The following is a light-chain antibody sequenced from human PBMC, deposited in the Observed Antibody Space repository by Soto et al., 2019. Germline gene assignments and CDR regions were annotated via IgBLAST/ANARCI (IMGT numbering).Light chain of an antibody. Sequence: EIVFTHSPATLSLSPGERATLSCRASQSVSSYLAWYQQKPGQAPRLLIYDASNRATGIPARFSGSGSGTDFTLTISSLEPEDFVVYYCQQRSNWPPWTFGQGTKVDIK. CDR3: QQRSNWPPWT. J-gene: IGKJ1*01. CDR1: QSVSSY. V-gene: IGKV3-11*01. CDR2: DAS.